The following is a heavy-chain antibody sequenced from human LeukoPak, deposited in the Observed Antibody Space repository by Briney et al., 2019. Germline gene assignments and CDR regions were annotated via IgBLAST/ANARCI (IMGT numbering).Heavy chain of an antibody. CDR1: GGSISSSY. Sequence: SETLSLTCTVSGGSISSSYWSWIRQSPGKGLEWIGYFYDTVSTKYNPTLKRRVSISFDTSKNQVSLKLNSVTAADTAVYYCARHGAFLTRGSCSSSNCYVDGLQTWGQGIMVTVSS. V-gene: IGHV4-59*08. D-gene: IGHD2-2*01. CDR3: ARHGAFLTRGSCSSSNCYVDGLQT. CDR2: FYDTVST. J-gene: IGHJ3*01.